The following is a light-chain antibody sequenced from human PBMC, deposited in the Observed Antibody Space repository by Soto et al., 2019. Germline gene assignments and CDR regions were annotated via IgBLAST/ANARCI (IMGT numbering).Light chain of an antibody. CDR1: RNISSK. CDR2: GAS. Sequence: EIVMTQSPATLSVSPGEGATLSCRARRNISSKVGWYQQKIGQAPRLLIYGASTRATGVPPRFSGSGSGTEFTLTISSPQSEDFAVYYCQQYNIWSSITFGQGTRLEIK. J-gene: IGKJ5*01. V-gene: IGKV3-15*01. CDR3: QQYNIWSSIT.